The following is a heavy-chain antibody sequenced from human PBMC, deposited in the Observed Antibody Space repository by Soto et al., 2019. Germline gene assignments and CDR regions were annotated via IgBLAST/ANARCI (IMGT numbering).Heavy chain of an antibody. CDR2: INSDGSNT. D-gene: IGHD4-17*01. J-gene: IGHJ6*02. V-gene: IGHV3-74*01. CDR3: ARLGDTYGEYLMDV. Sequence: EVQLVESGGGLVRPGESLRLSCAASGFTFSTYWMHWVRQAPGEGLVWVSRINSDGSNTAYADSVKGRFTISRDNAKNTLHLLMSSLGAEDTAVYHWARLGDTYGEYLMDVWGQGTTVNVSS. CDR1: GFTFSTYW.